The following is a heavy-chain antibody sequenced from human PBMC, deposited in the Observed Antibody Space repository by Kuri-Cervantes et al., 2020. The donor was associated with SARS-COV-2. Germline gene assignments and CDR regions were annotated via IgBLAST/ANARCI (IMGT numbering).Heavy chain of an antibody. CDR3: ARVPRYYDFWGGSSFDY. Sequence: ESLMFCCTVAGASISRDYRSWSRQPAGKGLEWIGVINHSGTTNYNPSLKSRVTITVDTSKNQFSLKLSTVTAADTAVYYCARVPRYYDFWGGSSFDYWGQGTLVTVSS. V-gene: IGHV4-34*01. D-gene: IGHD3-3*01. CDR2: INHSGTT. CDR1: GASISRDY. J-gene: IGHJ4*02.